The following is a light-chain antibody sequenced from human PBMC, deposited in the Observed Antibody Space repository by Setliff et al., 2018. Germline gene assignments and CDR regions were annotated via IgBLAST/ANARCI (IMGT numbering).Light chain of an antibody. CDR2: QDS. CDR1: SSNIGSKT. J-gene: IGLJ2*01. Sequence: QSVLAQPPSASGTPGQRVTISCSGSSSNIGSKTVNWYQQLPGTAPKLLISQDSQRPSGVPDRFSGSKSGTSASLAISGLQSEDEADYYCAAWDVSLNEVVFGGGT. CDR3: AAWDVSLNEVV. V-gene: IGLV1-44*01.